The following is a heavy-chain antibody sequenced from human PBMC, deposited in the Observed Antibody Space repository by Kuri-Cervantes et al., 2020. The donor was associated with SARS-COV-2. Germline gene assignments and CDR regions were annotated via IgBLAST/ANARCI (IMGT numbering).Heavy chain of an antibody. V-gene: IGHV3-53*01. CDR3: GTLFKYESSAYRPIEN. D-gene: IGHD3-22*01. CDR1: GFTVSSNY. CDR2: IYSGGST. J-gene: IGHJ4*02. Sequence: GGSLRLSCAASGFTVSSNYMSWVRQAPGKGLEWVSVIYSGGSTYYADSVKGGFTISRDNAKNSLYLQMNSLRVEDTAVYYCGTLFKYESSAYRPIENWGQGILVTVSS.